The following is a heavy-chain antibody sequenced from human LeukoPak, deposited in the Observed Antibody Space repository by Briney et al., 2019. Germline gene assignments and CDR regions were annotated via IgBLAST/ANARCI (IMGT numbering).Heavy chain of an antibody. D-gene: IGHD4-17*01. J-gene: IGHJ5*02. Sequence: ASVKVSCKASGYTFTSYDINWVRQATGQGLEWMGWMNPNSGNTGYAQKFQGRVTITRNTSISTAYMELSGLRSEDTAVYYCARANYGDSGWFDPWGQGTLVTVSS. CDR2: MNPNSGNT. V-gene: IGHV1-8*03. CDR3: ARANYGDSGWFDP. CDR1: GYTFTSYD.